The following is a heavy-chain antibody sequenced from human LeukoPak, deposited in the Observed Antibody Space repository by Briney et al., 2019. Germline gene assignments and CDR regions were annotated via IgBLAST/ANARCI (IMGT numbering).Heavy chain of an antibody. V-gene: IGHV3-7*01. CDR3: ARGRRGDS. Sequence: GGSLRLSCAASAFTFRNFWMSWVRQAPGKGLEWVANIIQDGSETYYVDSVKGRFTISRDNAKNSLYLQMNSLRAEDTAVYYCARGRRGDSWGQGTLVTVSS. J-gene: IGHJ4*02. CDR1: AFTFRNFW. CDR2: IIQDGSET.